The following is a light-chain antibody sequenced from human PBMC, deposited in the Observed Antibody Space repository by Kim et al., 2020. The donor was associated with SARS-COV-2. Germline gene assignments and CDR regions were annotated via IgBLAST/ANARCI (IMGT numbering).Light chain of an antibody. CDR3: QQYNSNSRT. Sequence: GDRVTITFRASQSISNWLAWYQQKTGKATKLLIYDVSSLESGVPSRFSGSGSETEFTLTISSLQPDDFETYYCQQYNSNSRTFGQGTKE. J-gene: IGKJ1*01. V-gene: IGKV1-5*01. CDR2: DVS. CDR1: QSISNW.